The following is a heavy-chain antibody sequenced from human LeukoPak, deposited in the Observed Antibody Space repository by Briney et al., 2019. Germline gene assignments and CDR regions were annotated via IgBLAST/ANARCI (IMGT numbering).Heavy chain of an antibody. Sequence: SETLSLTCTVSGYSISSGYYWGWIRQPPGKGLEWIGSLYHSGSTYYNPSLKSRLIISLDTSKNQFSLKMTSVTAADTAFYYCARNTRDGAAITNYFDYWGQGSLVTVSS. D-gene: IGHD5-12*01. CDR2: LYHSGST. V-gene: IGHV4-38-2*02. CDR3: ARNTRDGAAITNYFDY. CDR1: GYSISSGYY. J-gene: IGHJ4*02.